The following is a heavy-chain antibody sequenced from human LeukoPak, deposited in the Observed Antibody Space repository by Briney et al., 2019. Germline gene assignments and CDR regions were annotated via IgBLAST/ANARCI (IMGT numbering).Heavy chain of an antibody. V-gene: IGHV3-30-3*02. CDR3: AKTSPDSSSYFGY. D-gene: IGHD6-13*01. J-gene: IGHJ4*02. CDR1: GFTFSSYA. CDR2: ISYDGSNK. Sequence: QAGGSLRLSCAASGFTFSSYAMHWVRQAPGKGLEWVAVISYDGSNKYYADSVKGRFTISRDNSKNTLYLQMNSLRAEDTAVYYCAKTSPDSSSYFGYWGQGTLVTVSS.